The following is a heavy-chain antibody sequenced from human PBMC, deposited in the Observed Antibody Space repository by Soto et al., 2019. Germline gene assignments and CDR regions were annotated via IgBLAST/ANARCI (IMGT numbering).Heavy chain of an antibody. CDR3: AKRFWSAYLVWYYFDY. CDR2: ISGSGGST. CDR1: GFTFSSYA. J-gene: IGHJ4*02. V-gene: IGHV3-23*01. Sequence: EVQLLESGGGLVQPGGSLRLSCAASGFTFSSYAMNWVRQAPGKGLEWVSAISGSGGSTYYADSVKGRFTISRDNSKNTLYLQMDSLRAEDTAVCYCAKRFWSAYLVWYYFDYWGQGTLVTVSS. D-gene: IGHD3-3*01.